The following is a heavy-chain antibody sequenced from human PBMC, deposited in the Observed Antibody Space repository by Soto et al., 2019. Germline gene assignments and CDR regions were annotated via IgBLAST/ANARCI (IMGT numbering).Heavy chain of an antibody. V-gene: IGHV3-53*01. J-gene: IGHJ4*02. CDR3: ATQPGGGGY. D-gene: IGHD3-10*01. Sequence: EVQLVESGGGLIQPGGSLRLSCAVSGFTVSNNYMSWVRQAPGKGLEGVSVIYSGGYTAYGDSVKGRFTISRDNSKNTLYPQRNSPGPGHTAVFSWATQPGGGGYWGQGTLVTVSS. CDR1: GFTVSNNY. CDR2: IYSGGYT.